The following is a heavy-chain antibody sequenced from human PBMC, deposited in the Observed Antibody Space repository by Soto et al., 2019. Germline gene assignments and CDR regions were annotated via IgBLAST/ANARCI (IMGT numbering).Heavy chain of an antibody. Sequence: QVQLVQSGAEVKKPGATVKVSCRASGYTFASYGISWVRQAPGQGLEWMGWISAYNGNTNYAQKLQGRVTMTTDTSTSTAYMELRSLRSDDTAVYYCARDPPLDYDFLFAHDYWGQGTLVTVSS. D-gene: IGHD3-3*01. J-gene: IGHJ4*02. CDR3: ARDPPLDYDFLFAHDY. CDR1: GYTFASYG. CDR2: ISAYNGNT. V-gene: IGHV1-18*04.